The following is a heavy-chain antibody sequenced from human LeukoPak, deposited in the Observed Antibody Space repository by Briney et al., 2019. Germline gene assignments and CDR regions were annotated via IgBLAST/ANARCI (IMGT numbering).Heavy chain of an antibody. CDR2: ISAYNGNT. CDR1: GYTFTSYG. CDR3: ARGRDTYYDILTGYYFALDAFDI. D-gene: IGHD3-9*01. J-gene: IGHJ3*02. V-gene: IGHV1-18*01. Sequence: ASVKVSCKASGYTFTSYGISWVRQAPGQGLEWMGWISAYNGNTNYAQKLQGRVTMTTDTSTSTAYMELGSLRSDDTAVYYCARGRDTYYDILTGYYFALDAFDIWGQGTMVTVSS.